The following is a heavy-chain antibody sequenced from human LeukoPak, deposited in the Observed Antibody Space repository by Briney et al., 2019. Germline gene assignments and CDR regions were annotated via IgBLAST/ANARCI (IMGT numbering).Heavy chain of an antibody. D-gene: IGHD5-18*01. CDR3: ARDPGYGAVDY. J-gene: IGHJ4*02. V-gene: IGHV3-7*03. Sequence: GGSLRLSCAASGFTFSYSWMTWVRQAPGKGLEWVANMSGDGSNIYYVDSVRGRFTISRDNAKNSLYLQMSSLRAEDTAVYYCARDPGYGAVDYWGQGTLITVSS. CDR2: MSGDGSNI. CDR1: GFTFSYSW.